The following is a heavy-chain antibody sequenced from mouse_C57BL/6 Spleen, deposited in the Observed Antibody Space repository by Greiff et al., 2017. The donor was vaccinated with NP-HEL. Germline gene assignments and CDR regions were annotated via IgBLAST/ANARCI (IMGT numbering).Heavy chain of an antibody. CDR1: GFTFSSYG. V-gene: IGHV5-6*01. CDR3: ARQDTTVVARVYFDY. CDR2: ISSGGSYT. J-gene: IGHJ2*01. D-gene: IGHD1-1*01. Sequence: EVQRVESGGDLVKPGGSLKLSCAASGFTFSSYGMSWVRQTPDKRLEWVATISSGGSYTYYPDSVKGRFTISRDNAKNTLYLQMSSLKSEDTAMYYCARQDTTVVARVYFDYWGQGTTLTVSS.